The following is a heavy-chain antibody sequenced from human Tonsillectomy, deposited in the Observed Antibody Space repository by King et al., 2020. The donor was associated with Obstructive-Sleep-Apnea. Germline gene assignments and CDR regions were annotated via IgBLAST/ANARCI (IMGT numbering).Heavy chain of an antibody. V-gene: IGHV3-74*01. D-gene: IGHD2-2*01. CDR3: ARDRDCRSTSCFFGMDV. CDR2: INSYGSTT. CDR1: GFTFSSYW. Sequence: VQLVESGGGLVQPGGSLRLSCAASGFTFSSYWMHWVRQAPGKGLVWVSRINSYGSTTTYADSGKGRLTIARDNAKNTLHLQMSSLRAEDTAVYFCARDRDCRSTSCFFGMDVWGQGTTVTVSS. J-gene: IGHJ6*02.